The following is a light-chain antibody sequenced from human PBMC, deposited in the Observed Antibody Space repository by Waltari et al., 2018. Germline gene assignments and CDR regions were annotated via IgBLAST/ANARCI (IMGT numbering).Light chain of an antibody. CDR3: MIWHNNAWV. V-gene: IGLV5-45*02. J-gene: IGLJ3*02. Sequence: QAVLTQPSSLSASPGASASLTCPFRSGLNVATYRIYWYQQKPGSPPQYLLRYRSDSDKQQGSGVPSRFSGSKDASANAGILLISGLQSEDEADYYCMIWHNNAWVFGGGTKLTVL. CDR2: YRSDSDK. CDR1: SGLNVATYR.